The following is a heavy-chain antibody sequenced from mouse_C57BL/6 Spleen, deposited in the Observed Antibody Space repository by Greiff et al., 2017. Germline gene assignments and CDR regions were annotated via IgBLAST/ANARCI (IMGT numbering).Heavy chain of an antibody. CDR2: IYPGDGDT. J-gene: IGHJ2*01. D-gene: IGHD6-1*01. Sequence: QVHVKQSGAELVKPGASVKISCKASGYAFSSYWMNWVKQRPGKGLEWIGQIYPGDGDTNYNGKFKGKATLTADKSSSTAYMQLSSLTSEDSAVYCCARRSSGFYYFDYWGQGTTLTVSS. CDR1: GYAFSSYW. CDR3: ARRSSGFYYFDY. V-gene: IGHV1-80*01.